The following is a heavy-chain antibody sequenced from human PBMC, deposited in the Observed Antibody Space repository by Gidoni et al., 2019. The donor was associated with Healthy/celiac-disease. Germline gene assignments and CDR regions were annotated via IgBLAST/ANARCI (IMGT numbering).Heavy chain of an antibody. Sequence: QVQLVESGGGVVQPGRSLRLSCAASGFTFSSYGMHWVRQAPGKGLAWVAVISYDGSNKYYADSVKGRFTISRDNSKNTLYLQMNSLRAEDTAVYYCAKVKQIYGDYPFDYWGQGTLVTVSS. CDR1: GFTFSSYG. J-gene: IGHJ4*02. V-gene: IGHV3-30*18. D-gene: IGHD4-17*01. CDR3: AKVKQIYGDYPFDY. CDR2: ISYDGSNK.